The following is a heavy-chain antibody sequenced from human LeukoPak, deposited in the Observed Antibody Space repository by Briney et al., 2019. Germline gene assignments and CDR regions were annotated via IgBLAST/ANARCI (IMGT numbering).Heavy chain of an antibody. D-gene: IGHD1-26*01. CDR2: ISSSSSYI. J-gene: IGHJ4*02. CDR1: GFTFSSYS. Sequence: PGGSLRLSCAASGFTFSSYSMNWVRQAPGKGLEWVSSISSSSSYIYYADSVKGRFTISRDNAKNPLYLQMNSLRAEDTAVYYCARVFAWEINYWGQGTLVTVSS. V-gene: IGHV3-21*01. CDR3: ARVFAWEINY.